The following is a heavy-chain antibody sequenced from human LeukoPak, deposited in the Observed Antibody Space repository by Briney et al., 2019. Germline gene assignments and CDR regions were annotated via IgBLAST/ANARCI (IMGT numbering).Heavy chain of an antibody. Sequence: GGSLRLSCAASGFTFSNSWMSWVRQAPGKGLEWVGRIKSKSDGGTTDYAAPVKGRFTISRDDSKNTLYLQMNSLKTEDTAVYYCTTDLLTEGIVVVPAATYDYWGQGTLVTVSS. D-gene: IGHD2-2*01. CDR2: IKSKSDGGTT. V-gene: IGHV3-15*01. CDR3: TTDLLTEGIVVVPAATYDY. J-gene: IGHJ4*02. CDR1: GFTFSNSW.